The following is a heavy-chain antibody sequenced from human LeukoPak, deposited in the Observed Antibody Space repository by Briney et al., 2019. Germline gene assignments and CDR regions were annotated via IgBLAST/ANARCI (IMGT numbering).Heavy chain of an antibody. CDR3: ARHADYHILTGFDY. D-gene: IGHD3-9*01. Sequence: GESLRISRKGSGYNFTNYWISWVRQMPGKGLEWMGRIDPSNSYTNYSPPFQGHVTISADRSISTAYLQWNSLKASDTAMYYCARHADYHILTGFDYWGQGTLVTVS. CDR1: GYNFTNYW. V-gene: IGHV5-10-1*01. CDR2: IDPSNSYT. J-gene: IGHJ4*02.